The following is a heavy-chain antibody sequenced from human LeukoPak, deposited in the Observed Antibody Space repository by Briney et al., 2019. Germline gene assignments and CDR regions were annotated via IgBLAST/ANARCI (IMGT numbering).Heavy chain of an antibody. CDR2: IYYSGST. CDR3: ARDGLRGAFDI. J-gene: IGHJ3*02. V-gene: IGHV4-39*07. D-gene: IGHD5-18*01. Sequence: SETLSLTCTVSGGSISSSSYYWGWIRQPPGKGLEWIGSIYYSGSTYYNPSLKSRVTISVDRSKNQFSLKLSSVTAADTAVYYCARDGLRGAFDIWGQGSMVTVSS. CDR1: GGSISSSSYY.